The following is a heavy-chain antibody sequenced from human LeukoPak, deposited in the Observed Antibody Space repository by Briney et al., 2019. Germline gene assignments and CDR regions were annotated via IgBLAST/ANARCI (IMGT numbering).Heavy chain of an antibody. CDR2: INHSGST. J-gene: IGHJ5*02. CDR3: ARGTRAAAGFAPRSTYNWFDP. Sequence: PSETLSLTCAVYGGSFSGYYWSWIRQPPGKGLEWIGEINHSGSTNYNPSLKSRVTISVDTSKNQFSLKLSSVTAADTAVYYCARGTRAAAGFAPRSTYNWFDPWGQGTLVTVSS. D-gene: IGHD6-13*01. V-gene: IGHV4-34*01. CDR1: GGSFSGYY.